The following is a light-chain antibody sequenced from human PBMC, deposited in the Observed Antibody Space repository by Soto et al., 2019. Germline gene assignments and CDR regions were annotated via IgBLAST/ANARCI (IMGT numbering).Light chain of an antibody. CDR1: KNDIGVYDF. CDR3: KSYAGSNTYG. V-gene: IGLV2-8*01. Sequence: QSVLTQPPSASGSPGQSVTISCTGTKNDIGVYDFVSWYQHHPGKAPRLIIYEVVQRPSGVPDRFSGSKSGNTASLTVSGLLSADEADYFCKSYAGSNTYGFGSGTKVTVL. CDR2: EVV. J-gene: IGLJ1*01.